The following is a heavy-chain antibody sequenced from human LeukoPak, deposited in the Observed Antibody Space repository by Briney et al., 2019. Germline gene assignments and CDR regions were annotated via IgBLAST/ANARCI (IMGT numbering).Heavy chain of an antibody. CDR2: IHYSGST. CDR3: ARRSYGTDYFDY. CDR1: GGSISSYY. D-gene: IGHD5-18*01. V-gene: IGHV4-59*08. Sequence: SETLSLTCSVSGGSISSYYWSWIRQPPGKGLECIGYIHYSGSTNYNPSLKSRVTISVDTSKNQFSLKLSSVTAADTAVYYCARRSYGTDYFDYWGQGTLVTVSS. J-gene: IGHJ4*02.